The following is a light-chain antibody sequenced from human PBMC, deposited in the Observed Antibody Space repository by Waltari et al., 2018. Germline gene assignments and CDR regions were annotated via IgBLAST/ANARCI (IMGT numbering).Light chain of an antibody. J-gene: IGLJ2*01. CDR3: QSTDDSGTHVI. V-gene: IGLV3-25*03. CDR1: ALPTQY. Sequence: SSEVTQPPSVSVSPGQTATIICSGDALPTQYVSFFQQMPGQSPVAVVLGDPGRPSGIPERFSGSTSGATATLTITGVQAEDEANYFCQSTDDSGTHVIFGGGTQLTVL. CDR2: GDP.